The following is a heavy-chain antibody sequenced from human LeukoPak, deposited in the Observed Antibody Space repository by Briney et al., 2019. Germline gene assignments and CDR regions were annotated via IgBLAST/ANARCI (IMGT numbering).Heavy chain of an antibody. D-gene: IGHD6-19*01. CDR2: IYSGGST. CDR1: GFTVSSNY. J-gene: IGHJ4*02. CDR3: ARESGNGEQWMGY. Sequence: GGSLRLSCAASGFTVSSNYMSWVRRAPGKGLEWVSVIYSGGSTYYADSVKGRFTISRDNSKNTLYLQMNSLRAEDTAVYYCARESGNGEQWMGYWGQGTLVTVSS. V-gene: IGHV3-53*01.